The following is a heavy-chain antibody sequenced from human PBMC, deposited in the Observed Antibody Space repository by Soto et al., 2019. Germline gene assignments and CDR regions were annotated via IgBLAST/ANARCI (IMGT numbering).Heavy chain of an antibody. CDR1: GFTFSSYA. J-gene: IGHJ4*02. Sequence: DVQLLESGGGLVQPEGSLRLSCAASGFTFSSYAMGWVRQGPGKGLEWVAVVSIGGSTHYADSVRGRFTISRDNSKNTLSLQMNSLTAEDTAVYFCAKRRGAGGHFDYLGQGALVNVSS. CDR2: VSIGGST. D-gene: IGHD2-15*01. CDR3: AKRRGAGGHFDY. V-gene: IGHV3-23*01.